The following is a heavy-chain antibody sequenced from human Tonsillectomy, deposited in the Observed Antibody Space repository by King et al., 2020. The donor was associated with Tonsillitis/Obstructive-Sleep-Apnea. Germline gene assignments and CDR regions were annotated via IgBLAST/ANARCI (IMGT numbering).Heavy chain of an antibody. CDR2: ISAYNGDT. CDR3: ARQPPRSSRIGYFYYYMDV. D-gene: IGHD2-2*01. CDR1: GYIFITYG. J-gene: IGHJ6*03. Sequence: QLVQSGAEVKKPGASVSVSCTASGYIFITYGISWVRQAPGQGLEWMGRISAYNGDTNYAQKLQGRVTMTTDTSTSTDYMELKSLRSDDTAVYYCARQPPRSSRIGYFYYYMDVWGKGTTVTVSS. V-gene: IGHV1-18*01.